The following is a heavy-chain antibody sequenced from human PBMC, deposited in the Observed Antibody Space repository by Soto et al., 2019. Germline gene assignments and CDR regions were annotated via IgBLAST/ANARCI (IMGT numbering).Heavy chain of an antibody. V-gene: IGHV3-64*01. D-gene: IGHD3-3*01. Sequence: GGSLRLSCAASGFTFSSYAMHWVRQAPGKGLEYVSAISSNGGSTYYANSVKGRFTISRDNSKNTLYLQMGSLRAEDTAVYYCAREVYYDFWSGFNTHPYYFDYWGQGTLVTVSS. CDR1: GFTFSSYA. CDR3: AREVYYDFWSGFNTHPYYFDY. CDR2: ISSNGGST. J-gene: IGHJ4*02.